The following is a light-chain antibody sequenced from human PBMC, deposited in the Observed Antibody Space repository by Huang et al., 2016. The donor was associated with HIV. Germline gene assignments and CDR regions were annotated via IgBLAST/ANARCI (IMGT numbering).Light chain of an antibody. CDR2: GAA. J-gene: IGKJ2*01. CDR3: QQYGTSPYT. V-gene: IGKV3-20*01. CDR1: PSLSSNY. Sequence: EIVLTQSPGTLSLSTGESGTLSCRASPSLSSNYLAWYQQNPGQSPTLLIYGAATRATGFPYRISGSGSGTDFTLTSSGLEPEDFAMYYCQQYGTSPYTCGQGTKLEIK.